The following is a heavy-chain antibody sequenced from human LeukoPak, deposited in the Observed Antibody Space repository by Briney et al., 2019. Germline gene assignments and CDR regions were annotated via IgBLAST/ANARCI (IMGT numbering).Heavy chain of an antibody. V-gene: IGHV1-2*02. Sequence: ASVKVSCEASGYTFTGYYMHWVRQAPGQGLEWMGWINPNSGGTNYAQKFQGRVTMTRDTSISTAYMELSRLRSDDTAVYYCARVFLHDYVWGSYTPFDYWDQGTLVTVSS. D-gene: IGHD3-16*01. CDR1: GYTFTGYY. CDR3: ARVFLHDYVWGSYTPFDY. J-gene: IGHJ4*02. CDR2: INPNSGGT.